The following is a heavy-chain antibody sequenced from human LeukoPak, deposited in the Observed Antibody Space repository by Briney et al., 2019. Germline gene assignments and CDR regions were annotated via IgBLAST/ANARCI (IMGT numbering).Heavy chain of an antibody. CDR2: ISAYNGNI. Sequence: ASVKVSCKASGYTFTYYGVSWVRQAPGQGLEWMGWISAYNGNINYAQKFQGRVAMTTDTSTSTAYMELKSLRSDDTAVYYCARARRVQVVSAAESAEYFQHWGQGTLVTVSS. D-gene: IGHD2-2*01. V-gene: IGHV1-18*01. CDR3: ARARRVQVVSAAESAEYFQH. CDR1: GYTFTYYG. J-gene: IGHJ1*01.